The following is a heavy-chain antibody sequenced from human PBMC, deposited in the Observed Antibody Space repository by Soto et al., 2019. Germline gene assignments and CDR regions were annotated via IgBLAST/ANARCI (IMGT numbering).Heavy chain of an antibody. CDR3: ARAGYRYLDAFDN. CDR2: IYYSGST. Sequence: SETLSLTCNVSGGSIRSYYWSWIRQPPGKGLEWIGYIYYSGSTNYNPSFQTRVTISVDTSKNHFSLKLNSLTAADTAVYYCARAGYRYLDAFDNWGQGTMVTVS. J-gene: IGHJ3*02. CDR1: GGSIRSYY. V-gene: IGHV4-59*01. D-gene: IGHD3-16*02.